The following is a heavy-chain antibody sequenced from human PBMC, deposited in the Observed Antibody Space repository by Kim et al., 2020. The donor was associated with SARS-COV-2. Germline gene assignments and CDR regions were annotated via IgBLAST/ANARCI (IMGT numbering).Heavy chain of an antibody. J-gene: IGHJ2*01. V-gene: IGHV4-59*01. CDR2: IYNTGST. D-gene: IGHD4-17*01. Sequence: SETLSLTCIVSGFSISTYYWSWIRQSPGKGLEWIGYIYNTGSTNYNPSLKSRVTISVDTSKNQFSLKLSSVTAADTAVYYCARDRGTVPKDWYFDLCGRGTLVTVSS. CDR1: GFSISTYY. CDR3: ARDRGTVPKDWYFDL.